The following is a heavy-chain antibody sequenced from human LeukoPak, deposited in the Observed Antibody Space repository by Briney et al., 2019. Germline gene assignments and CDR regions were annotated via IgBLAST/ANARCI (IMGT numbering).Heavy chain of an antibody. V-gene: IGHV3-23*01. CDR1: GFTFSNYD. CDR2: ISGSGGST. Sequence: GGSLRLSCAASGFTFSNYDMNWVRQAPGKGLEWVSTISGSGGSTYYADSVKGRFTISRDNSDNTLYLHMNSLKTEDTAVYYCTRDLDDFWSGFGHYYMDVWGKGTTVTVSS. J-gene: IGHJ6*03. D-gene: IGHD3-3*01. CDR3: TRDLDDFWSGFGHYYMDV.